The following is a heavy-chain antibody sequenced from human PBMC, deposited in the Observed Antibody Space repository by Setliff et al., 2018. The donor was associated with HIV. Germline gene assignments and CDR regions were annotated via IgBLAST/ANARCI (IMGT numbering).Heavy chain of an antibody. CDR1: GYTFTSYY. Sequence: ASVKVSCKASGYTFTSYYMHWVRQAPGQGLEWMGIINPSSGSTTYAQKFQGRVTMTRDTSTSTAYMELSSLRSEDTAVYYCARDPAPSSSASYFQHWGQGTLVTVSS. V-gene: IGHV1-46*01. CDR2: INPSSGST. J-gene: IGHJ1*01. CDR3: ARDPAPSSSASYFQH. D-gene: IGHD6-6*01.